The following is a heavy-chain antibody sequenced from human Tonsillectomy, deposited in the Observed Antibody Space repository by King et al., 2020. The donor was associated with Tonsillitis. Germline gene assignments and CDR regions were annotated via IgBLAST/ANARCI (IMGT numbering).Heavy chain of an antibody. CDR2: IYYDGNKK. V-gene: IGHV3-33*08. Sequence: VQLVESGGGVVQPGRSLRLSCAASGFTFSSYGMHLVRQAPGKGLEWGAVIYYDGNKKYYSDSVKVRFTTSIDNSKNTLYLQMGSLRAEDTAVYYCARDFEAYCGGDCYSGDYWGQGTLVTVSS. CDR1: GFTFSSYG. CDR3: ARDFEAYCGGDCYSGDY. D-gene: IGHD2-21*02. J-gene: IGHJ4*02.